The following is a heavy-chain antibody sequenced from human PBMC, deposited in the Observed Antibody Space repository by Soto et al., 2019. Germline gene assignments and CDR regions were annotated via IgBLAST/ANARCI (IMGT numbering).Heavy chain of an antibody. CDR3: ARDWDTISPGGYYYYYGMDV. J-gene: IGHJ6*02. CDR2: IWYDGSNK. Sequence: GGSLRLSCAASGFTFSSYGMHWVRQAPGKGLEWVAVIWYDGSNKYYADSVKGRFTISRDNSKNTLYLQMNSLRAEDTAVYYCARDWDTISPGGYYYYYGMDVWGQGTTVTVSS. CDR1: GFTFSSYG. V-gene: IGHV3-33*01. D-gene: IGHD3-3*01.